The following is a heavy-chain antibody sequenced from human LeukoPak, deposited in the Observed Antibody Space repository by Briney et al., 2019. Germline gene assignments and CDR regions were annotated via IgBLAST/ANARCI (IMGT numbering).Heavy chain of an antibody. CDR1: GYTFTGYY. Sequence: APVKVSCKTSGYTFTGYYMHWVRQAPGQGLEWMGWISAYNGNTNYAQKLQGRVTMTTDTSTSTAYMELRSLRSDDTAVYYCARDHAYYGDYGLNWFDPWGQGTLVTVSS. CDR3: ARDHAYYGDYGLNWFDP. D-gene: IGHD4-17*01. CDR2: ISAYNGNT. V-gene: IGHV1-18*04. J-gene: IGHJ5*02.